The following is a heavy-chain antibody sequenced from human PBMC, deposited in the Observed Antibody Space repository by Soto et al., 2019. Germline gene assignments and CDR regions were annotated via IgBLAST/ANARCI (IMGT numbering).Heavy chain of an antibody. CDR1: GFTFSNYY. J-gene: IGHJ4*02. V-gene: IGHV3-7*01. CDR3: ANRHLN. CDR2: IKPDGSER. Sequence: EVQMVESGGGLVQPGGSLRLSCAASGFTFSNYYMMWVRQAPGKGLEWVANIKPDGSERHYVDSVKGPFTISRDNAQNSLYLQMDSLRVEDTAVYYCANRHLNWGQGSMVTVSS.